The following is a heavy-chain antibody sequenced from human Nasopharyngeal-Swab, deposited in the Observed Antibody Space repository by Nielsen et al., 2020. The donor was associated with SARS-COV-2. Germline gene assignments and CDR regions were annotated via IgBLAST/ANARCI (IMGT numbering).Heavy chain of an antibody. CDR2: VVYSGRT. Sequence: SETLPLTCTVSGCSVSSDIYSRSWIRQPPGKGLEWIGYVVYSGRTNYNPSLKSRVTISVDTSKDQFSLKLNSVTAADTAMYFCARTTTTTPFDSWGQGTLVAVSS. J-gene: IGHJ4*02. CDR3: ARTTTTTPFDS. V-gene: IGHV4-61*01. D-gene: IGHD1-1*01. CDR1: GCSVSSDIYS.